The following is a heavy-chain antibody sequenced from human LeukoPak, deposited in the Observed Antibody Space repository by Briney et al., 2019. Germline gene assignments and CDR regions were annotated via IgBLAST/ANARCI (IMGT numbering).Heavy chain of an antibody. Sequence: PSETLSLTCTVSGDSISSSSYYWGWIRQPPGKGLEWIGSIYYSGSTYYNPSLKSRVTISVDTSKNQFSLKLSSVTAADTAVYYCARHHYYYDSGGLDYWGQGTLVTVSS. J-gene: IGHJ4*01. V-gene: IGHV4-39*01. CDR1: GDSISSSSYY. D-gene: IGHD3-22*01. CDR2: IYYSGST. CDR3: ARHHYYYDSGGLDY.